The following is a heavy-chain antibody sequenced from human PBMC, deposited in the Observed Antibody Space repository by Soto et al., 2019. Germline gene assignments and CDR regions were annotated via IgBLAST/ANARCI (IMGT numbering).Heavy chain of an antibody. V-gene: IGHV3-53*01. CDR2: IWSAGLI. Sequence: PGGSLRLSCAASGFTVSSKYMSWVRQAPGKGLEWVSIIWSAGLIYYADSVRGRFTISRDISMNILYLEMTSLRADDTAVYYCAREAPMDVWGQGTTVTVSS. CDR1: GFTVSSKY. CDR3: AREAPMDV. J-gene: IGHJ6*02.